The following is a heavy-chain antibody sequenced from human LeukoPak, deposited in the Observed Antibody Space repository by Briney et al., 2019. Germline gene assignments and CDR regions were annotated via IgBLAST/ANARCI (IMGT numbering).Heavy chain of an antibody. CDR2: ISGSGGST. D-gene: IGHD3-3*01. CDR3: ANQDYDFWSGYYSNFYFDY. Sequence: GGSLRLSCEGSGFPFGSYVMSWVRQAPGKGLEWVSAISGSGGSTYYADSVKGRFTISRDSSKNTLYLQMNSLRAEDTAVYYCANQDYDFWSGYYSNFYFDYWGQGTLVTVSS. CDR1: GFPFGSYV. V-gene: IGHV3-23*01. J-gene: IGHJ4*02.